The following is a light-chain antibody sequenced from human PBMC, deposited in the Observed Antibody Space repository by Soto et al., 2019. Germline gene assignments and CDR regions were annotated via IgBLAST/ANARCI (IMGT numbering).Light chain of an antibody. CDR2: GAS. CDR1: QSVSSSY. CDR3: QQYSVWPLT. Sequence: EIVLTQSPGTLSLSPGERATLSCRASQSVSSSYLAWYQQKPGQPPRLLIFGASTRATGIPARFSGSGSEAEFALTISTLQSGDFAVYYCQQYSVWPLTFGGGTKVDIK. J-gene: IGKJ4*01. V-gene: IGKV3-20*01.